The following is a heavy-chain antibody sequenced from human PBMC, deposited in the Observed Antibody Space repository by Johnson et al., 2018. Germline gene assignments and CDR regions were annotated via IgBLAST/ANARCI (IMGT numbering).Heavy chain of an antibody. D-gene: IGHD4/OR15-4a*01. CDR1: GFTFTSSA. J-gene: IGHJ3*02. V-gene: IGHV1-58*01. CDR3: AAGGATDAFEI. CDR2: IVFGSGNT. Sequence: QLVESGPEVKKPGTSVKVSCKASGFTFTSSAVQWLRQARGQRLEWRGWIVFGSGNTNYAQKFQERVTITRDMSPSTASMDLSSLGSEDTAVYYCAAGGATDAFEIWGQGTMVTVAS.